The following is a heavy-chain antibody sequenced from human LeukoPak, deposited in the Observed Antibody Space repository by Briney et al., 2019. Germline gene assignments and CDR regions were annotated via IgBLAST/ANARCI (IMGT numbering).Heavy chain of an antibody. V-gene: IGHV3-48*03. CDR3: ARDTWLGELLPYYLDQ. CDR1: GFTFSGYE. CDR2: ISSSGNTI. D-gene: IGHD3-10*01. J-gene: IGHJ4*02. Sequence: GGSLRLSCAASGFTFSGYEMNWVRQAPGKGLEWVSFISSSGNTIYYADSVRGRFTISRDNAKNSLFLQMNSLRAEDTAVYYCARDTWLGELLPYYLDQWGQGTLVTVSS.